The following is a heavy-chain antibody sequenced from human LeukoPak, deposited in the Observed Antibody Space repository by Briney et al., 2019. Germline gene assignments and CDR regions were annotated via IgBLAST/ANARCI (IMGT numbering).Heavy chain of an antibody. CDR2: ISSSSSYI. D-gene: IGHD1-14*01. J-gene: IGHJ3*02. CDR3: ARGDSTGAFDI. V-gene: IGHV3-21*01. Sequence: GGSLRLSCAASAFTFSIYSINWVHQAPGKGLEWVSSISSSSSYISYADSVKGRFTISRDNAKNSLYLQMNSLRAEDTAVYYCARGDSTGAFDIWGQGTMVTVSS. CDR1: AFTFSIYS.